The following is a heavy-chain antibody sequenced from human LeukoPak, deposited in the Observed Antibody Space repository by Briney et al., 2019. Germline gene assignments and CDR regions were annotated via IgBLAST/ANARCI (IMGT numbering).Heavy chain of an antibody. CDR2: IRYDGSNK. CDR3: AKDPWAHDKHFDH. J-gene: IGHJ4*02. D-gene: IGHD1-26*01. Sequence: GGSLRLSCAASGFTFSSFAMHWVRQAPGKGLEWVAYIRYDGSNKSYADSVKGRFTISRDSSKNTLYLQMNSLRAEDTAVYYCAKDPWAHDKHFDHWGQGTLVTVSS. V-gene: IGHV3-30*02. CDR1: GFTFSSFA.